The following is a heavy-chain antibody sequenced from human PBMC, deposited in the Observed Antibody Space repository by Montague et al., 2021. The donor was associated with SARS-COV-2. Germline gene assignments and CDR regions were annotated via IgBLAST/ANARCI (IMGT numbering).Heavy chain of an antibody. CDR2: INYTGST. Sequence: SETLSLTCTVSGDSISSSSYYWGWIRPSQGRGLEWIGSINYTGSTYYNLSLQSRVTIYADAPKNQFSLKPVSMTAADTAVYYCARQAGRGFVLTGFGTYFDHWGQGTLVTVSS. CDR1: GDSISSSSYY. J-gene: IGHJ4*02. D-gene: IGHD2-8*02. V-gene: IGHV4-39*01. CDR3: ARQAGRGFVLTGFGTYFDH.